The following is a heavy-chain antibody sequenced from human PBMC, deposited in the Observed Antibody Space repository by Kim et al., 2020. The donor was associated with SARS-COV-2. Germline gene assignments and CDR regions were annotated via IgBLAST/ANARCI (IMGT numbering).Heavy chain of an antibody. J-gene: IGHJ4*02. CDR2: INPHDGSS. V-gene: IGHV1-46*01. CDR3: TRRKYSSSSLGPFDY. Sequence: ASVKVSCKASGYTFSNFYIYWVRQVPGQGLEWMGIINPHDGSSSFAQKFQGRVTMTRDTSTTTVYMELSSLRSEDTALYYCTRRKYSSSSLGPFDYCGLG. D-gene: IGHD6-6*01. CDR1: GYTFSNFY.